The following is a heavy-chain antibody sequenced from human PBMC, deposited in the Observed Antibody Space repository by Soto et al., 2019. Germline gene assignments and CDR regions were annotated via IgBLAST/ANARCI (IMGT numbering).Heavy chain of an antibody. CDR3: ARGITGRPSWFDP. CDR1: GYIFSGYY. J-gene: IGHJ5*02. Sequence: ASVKVSCKASGYIFSGYYIHWVRQVPGQGLEWMGIINPSGGSTIYAQEFQGWVTMTRDTSISTAYMELRRLRSDDSAIYYCARGITGRPSWFDPWGQGTLVTVSS. V-gene: IGHV1-2*04. CDR2: INPSGGST. D-gene: IGHD6-6*01.